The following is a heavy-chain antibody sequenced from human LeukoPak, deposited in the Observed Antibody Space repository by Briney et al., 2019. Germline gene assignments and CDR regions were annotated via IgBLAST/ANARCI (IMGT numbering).Heavy chain of an antibody. CDR2: IMSDGTGI. CDR1: GFTFSNHW. CDR3: VRGQTIDY. V-gene: IGHV3-74*01. J-gene: IGHJ4*02. Sequence: GGSLRLSCTTSGFTFSNHWMYWVRQAPGKGLMWVSRIMSDGTGITYTDSVEGRFTISRDNAKNTLYLQMNSLRDEDTAVYYCVRGQTIDYWGQGTLVTVSS. D-gene: IGHD4-17*01.